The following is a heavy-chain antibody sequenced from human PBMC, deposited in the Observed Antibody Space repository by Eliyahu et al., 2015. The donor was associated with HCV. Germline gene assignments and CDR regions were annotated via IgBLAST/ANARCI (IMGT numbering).Heavy chain of an antibody. V-gene: IGHV1-69*01. CDR1: GGTFSSFA. CDR2: IIPLFGTT. Sequence: SCKASGGTFSSFAISWVRQAPGQGLEWMGGIIPLFGTTNHAQKFRGRVTMTADESTRTAYMTLSNLRSDDTAVYYCATVTLMFGGVFAALTKQPKEFYFDYWGQGTLVTVSS. CDR3: ATVTLMFGGVFAALTKQPKEFYFDY. D-gene: IGHD3-16*02. J-gene: IGHJ4*02.